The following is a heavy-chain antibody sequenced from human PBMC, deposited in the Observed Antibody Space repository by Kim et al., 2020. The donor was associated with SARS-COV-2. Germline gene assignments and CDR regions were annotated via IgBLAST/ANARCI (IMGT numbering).Heavy chain of an antibody. D-gene: IGHD3-10*01. V-gene: IGHV3-23*01. CDR1: GFPFSRHA. CDR2: IGSTGGT. J-gene: IGHJ4*02. Sequence: GGSLRLSCAASGFPFSRHAMSWACQAAGKGLEWVSAIGSTGGTYYADSAKGRFTISRDNSKNTLYLQLNSLRAEDTAVYFCSAGTTYYWDYWGEGTLVTVSS. CDR3: SAGTTYYWDY.